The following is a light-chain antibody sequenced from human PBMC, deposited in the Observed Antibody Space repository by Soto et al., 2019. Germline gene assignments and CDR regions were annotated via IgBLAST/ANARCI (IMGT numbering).Light chain of an antibody. J-gene: IGKJ4*01. CDR1: QGMSTY. CDR3: QQLKVYQLS. Sequence: DIQLTQSPSFLSASVGDTVTITCRARQGMSTYLAWYQQKPGKVPKLLIRSASTLQSGVPPRFSGGGSGTEFTLTISTLKPDDSGIYYCQQLKVYQLSFGRGTNVEIK. CDR2: SAS. V-gene: IGKV1-9*01.